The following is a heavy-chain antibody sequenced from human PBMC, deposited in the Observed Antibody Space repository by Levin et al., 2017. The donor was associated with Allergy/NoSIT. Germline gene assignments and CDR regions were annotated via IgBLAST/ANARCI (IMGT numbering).Heavy chain of an antibody. CDR2: LYSGGSA. CDR1: GFTVSSNY. CDR3: ARVPPRGSGYCLDY. D-gene: IGHD3-3*01. J-gene: IGHJ4*02. V-gene: IGHV3-53*01. Sequence: GGSLRLSCAASGFTVSSNYMSWVRRAPGKGLEWVSILYSGGSAYFADSVKGRFTISRDNSKNTVFLQMSSLRAEDTAVYYCARVPPRGSGYCLDYWGQGTLVTVSS.